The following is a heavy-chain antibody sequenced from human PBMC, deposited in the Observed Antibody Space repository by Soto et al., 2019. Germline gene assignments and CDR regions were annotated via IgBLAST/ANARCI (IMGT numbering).Heavy chain of an antibody. D-gene: IGHD3-22*01. Sequence: PGGSLTPSCGPSVCTFSPYARSWFGPDPFNGLEWVSALTPGGETTYYIDSVKGRFTISRDNSKNTLYLQMNSLRAEDTAVYYCARQDYDSSGDYHSFDYWGQGTLVTVSA. J-gene: IGHJ4*01. CDR1: VCTFSPYA. CDR3: ARQDYDSSGDYHSFDY. V-gene: IGHV3-23*01. CDR2: LTPGGETT.